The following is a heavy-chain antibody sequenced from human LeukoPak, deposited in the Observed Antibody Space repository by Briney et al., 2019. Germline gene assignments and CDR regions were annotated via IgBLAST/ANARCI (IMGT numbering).Heavy chain of an antibody. CDR2: INHSGST. CDR1: GGSFSGYY. V-gene: IGHV4-34*01. CDR3: ARGGYCSSTSCYTLDY. D-gene: IGHD2-2*02. Sequence: SETLSLTCAVYGGSFSGYYWSWIRQPPGKGLEWIGEINHSGSTNYNPSLKSRVTISVDTSKNQFSLKLSSVTAADTAVYYCARGGYCSSTSCYTLDYWGQGTLVTASS. J-gene: IGHJ4*02.